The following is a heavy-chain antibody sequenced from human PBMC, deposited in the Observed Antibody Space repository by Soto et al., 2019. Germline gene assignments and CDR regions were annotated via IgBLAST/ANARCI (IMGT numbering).Heavy chain of an antibody. J-gene: IGHJ4*02. V-gene: IGHV4-59*08. CDR2: IYYSGST. Sequence: PSETLSLTCTVSGGSISSYYWSWIRHPPGKGLEWIGYIYYSGSTNYNPSLKSRVTISVDTSKNQFSLKLSSVTAADTAVYYCARQGGYDTYYFDYWGQGTLVTVSS. D-gene: IGHD5-12*01. CDR3: ARQGGYDTYYFDY. CDR1: GGSISSYY.